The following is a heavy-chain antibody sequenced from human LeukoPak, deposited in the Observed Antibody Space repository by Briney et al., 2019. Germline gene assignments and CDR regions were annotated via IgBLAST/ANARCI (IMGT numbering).Heavy chain of an antibody. CDR1: GGTFSSYA. Sequence: ASVKVSCKASGGTFSSYAISWVRQAPGQGLEWMGGINPIFGTANYAQKFQGRVTITTDESTSTAYMELSSLRSEDTAVYYCARDLGYCSGGSCYGYYWGQGTLVTVSS. CDR3: ARDLGYCSGGSCYGYY. CDR2: INPIFGTA. D-gene: IGHD2-15*01. V-gene: IGHV1-69*05. J-gene: IGHJ4*02.